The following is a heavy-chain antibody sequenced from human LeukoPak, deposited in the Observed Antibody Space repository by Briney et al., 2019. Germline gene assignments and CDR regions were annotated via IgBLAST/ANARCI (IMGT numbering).Heavy chain of an antibody. D-gene: IGHD3-22*01. V-gene: IGHV1-69*06. Sequence: GASVKASCKASGGTFSSYAISWVRQAPGQGLEWMGGIIPIFGTANYAQKFQGRVTITADKSTSTAYMELSSLRSEDTAVYYCAKSGYYPEYFQHWGQGTLVTVSS. CDR1: GGTFSSYA. J-gene: IGHJ1*01. CDR2: IIPIFGTA. CDR3: AKSGYYPEYFQH.